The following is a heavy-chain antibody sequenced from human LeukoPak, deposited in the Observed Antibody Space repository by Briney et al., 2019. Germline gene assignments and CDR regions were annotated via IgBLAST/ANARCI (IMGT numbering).Heavy chain of an antibody. CDR1: GYSSTSYW. D-gene: IGHD4-23*01. Sequence: GESLKIPSKGSGYSSTSYWTGWVRQMPGKGLEGRGIIYPGDSDTRYSRSVEGQVTISADKSISTAYLQWSSLKASDTAMYYCARFAYVGRYFFDYWGQGTLGTVSS. V-gene: IGHV5-51*01. CDR3: ARFAYVGRYFFDY. CDR2: IYPGDSDT. J-gene: IGHJ4*02.